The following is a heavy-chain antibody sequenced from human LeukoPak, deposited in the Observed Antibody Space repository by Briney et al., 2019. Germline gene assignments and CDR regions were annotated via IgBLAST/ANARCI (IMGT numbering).Heavy chain of an antibody. CDR2: IGSSGGST. J-gene: IGHJ4*02. CDR3: AKRFELTDF. Sequence: GGSLRLSCAASGFTFSSYAVHWVRQAPGKGLEWVSSIGSSGGSTYYADSVKGRFTISRDNSKNTLFLQMNSLRAEDTAVYYCAKRFELTDFWGRGTLVTVSS. V-gene: IGHV3-23*01. D-gene: IGHD3-10*01. CDR1: GFTFSSYA.